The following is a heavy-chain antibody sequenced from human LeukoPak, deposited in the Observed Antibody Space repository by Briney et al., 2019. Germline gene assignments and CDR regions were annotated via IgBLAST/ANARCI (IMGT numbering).Heavy chain of an antibody. CDR2: IKQDGSEK. V-gene: IGHV3-7*01. D-gene: IGHD3-22*01. CDR1: GFTFSSYW. CDR3: ARAYYDSSGAFDI. Sequence: GGSLRLSCAASGFTFSSYWMSWVRQAPGKGLKWVANIKQDGSEKYYVDSVKGRFTISRDNAKNSLYLQMNSLRAEDTAVYYCARAYYDSSGAFDIWGQGTMVTVSS. J-gene: IGHJ3*02.